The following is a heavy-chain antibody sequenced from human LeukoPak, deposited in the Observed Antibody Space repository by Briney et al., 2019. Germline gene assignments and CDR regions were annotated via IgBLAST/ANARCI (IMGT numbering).Heavy chain of an antibody. Sequence: ASQKVSCKASGYSFSNYYMHWVRQAPGQGLEWLGIINCSGGTTNYAQKFQGRVTLTRDTSTSTVYMELSSLRSDDTAVYYCARGIEVEGSFDYWGQGTLVIVSS. CDR3: ARGIEVEGSFDY. CDR2: INCSGGTT. D-gene: IGHD2/OR15-2a*01. CDR1: GYSFSNYY. V-gene: IGHV1-46*01. J-gene: IGHJ4*02.